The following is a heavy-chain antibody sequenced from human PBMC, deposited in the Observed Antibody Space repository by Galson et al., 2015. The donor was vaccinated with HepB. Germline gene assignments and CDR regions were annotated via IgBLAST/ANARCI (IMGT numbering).Heavy chain of an antibody. CDR3: ARGDRPSSSHRSTNFYY. CDR1: GGSISSSSYY. D-gene: IGHD2/OR15-2a*01. CDR2: IYYSGST. J-gene: IGHJ4*02. Sequence: ETLSLTCTVSGGSISSSSYYWGWIRQPPGKGLEWIGSIYYSGSTYYNPSLKSRVTISVDTSKNQFSLKLSSVTAADTAVYYCARGDRPSSSHRSTNFYYWGQGTLVTVSS. V-gene: IGHV4-39*07.